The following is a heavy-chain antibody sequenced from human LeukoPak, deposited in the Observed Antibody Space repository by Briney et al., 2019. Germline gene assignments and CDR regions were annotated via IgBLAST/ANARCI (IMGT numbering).Heavy chain of an antibody. CDR3: ARVNRLCAFDI. J-gene: IGHJ3*02. D-gene: IGHD1-14*01. Sequence: PGGSLRLSCVASGFTFSTYWMSWVRQAPGKGLEWVAVIKQDGTEKYYVDSVKGRFTISRDNAKNSLYLQMNSLRAEDTAVYYCARVNRLCAFDIWGQGTMVTVSS. CDR1: GFTFSTYW. CDR2: IKQDGTEK. V-gene: IGHV3-7*01.